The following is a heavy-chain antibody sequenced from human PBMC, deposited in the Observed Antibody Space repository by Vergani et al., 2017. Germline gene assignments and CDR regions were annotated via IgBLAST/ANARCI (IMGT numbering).Heavy chain of an antibody. J-gene: IGHJ5*02. CDR3: ARDVSGIAAAGGLQWFDP. D-gene: IGHD6-13*01. Sequence: QVQLQQWGAGLLKPSETLSLTCAVYGGSFSGYYWSWIRQPPGKGLEWIGEINHSGSTNYNPSLKSRVTISVDTSKNQFSLKLSSVTAADTAVYYCARDVSGIAAAGGLQWFDPWGQGTLVTVSS. CDR2: INHSGST. V-gene: IGHV4-34*01. CDR1: GGSFSGYY.